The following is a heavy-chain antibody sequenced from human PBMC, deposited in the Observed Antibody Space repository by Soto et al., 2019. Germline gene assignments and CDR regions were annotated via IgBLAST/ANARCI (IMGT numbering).Heavy chain of an antibody. V-gene: IGHV1-46*01. CDR1: GYTFTTYY. CDR2: INPTDGTT. D-gene: IGHD3-10*01. Sequence: QVQLVQSGVEVKKPGASVKVSCKASGYTFTTYYMHWVRQAPGQGLEWMGVINPTDGTTTYAQKFQGRVTMTMDTSSSTVYMELSSLRSEDTAVYYCARARGWFDPWGQGTLVTVSS. CDR3: ARARGWFDP. J-gene: IGHJ5*02.